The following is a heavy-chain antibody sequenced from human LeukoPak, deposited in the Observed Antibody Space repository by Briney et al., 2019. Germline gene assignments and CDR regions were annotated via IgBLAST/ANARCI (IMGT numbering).Heavy chain of an antibody. J-gene: IGHJ5*02. Sequence: ASVKVSCKASGYTFTIYDINWVRQAAGQGLEWMGWMNPDSGNTDFAQKFQGRVTMTRNTSISTAYMELSSLTSEDMAVYYCAVHLPGDYLDPWGQGTLVTVSS. CDR2: MNPDSGNT. CDR1: GYTFTIYD. V-gene: IGHV1-8*01. D-gene: IGHD4-17*01. CDR3: AVHLPGDYLDP.